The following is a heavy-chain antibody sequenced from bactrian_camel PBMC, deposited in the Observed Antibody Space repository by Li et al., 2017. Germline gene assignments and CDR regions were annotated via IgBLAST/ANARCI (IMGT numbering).Heavy chain of an antibody. J-gene: IGHJ4*01. Sequence: VQLVESGGGLVQPGGSLTLSCAASGFTFSSYWMYWVRQAPGKGLEWVSAISASGGTTIYADSVKGRFTISRDNAKNTVYLQMNNLNPEDTAMYYCVADTYWRCSGWISRPAMKYKYWGQGTQVTVS. V-gene: IGHV3S1*01. CDR3: VADTYWRCSGWISRPAMKYKY. CDR2: ISASGGTT. CDR1: GFTFSSYW. D-gene: IGHD1*01.